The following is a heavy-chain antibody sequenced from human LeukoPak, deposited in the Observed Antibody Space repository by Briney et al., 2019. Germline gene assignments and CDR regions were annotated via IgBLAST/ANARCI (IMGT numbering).Heavy chain of an antibody. CDR1: GFTFSSYG. V-gene: IGHV3-30*18. CDR2: ISYDGSNK. J-gene: IGHJ4*02. D-gene: IGHD5-18*01. CDR3: AKDSGGYTYVFDY. Sequence: GRSLRLSCAASGFTFSSYGMHWVRQAPGKGLEWVAVISYDGSNKYYADSVKGRFTISRDNSKNTLYLQMNSLRAEDTVVYYCAKDSGGYTYVFDYWGQGTLVTVSS.